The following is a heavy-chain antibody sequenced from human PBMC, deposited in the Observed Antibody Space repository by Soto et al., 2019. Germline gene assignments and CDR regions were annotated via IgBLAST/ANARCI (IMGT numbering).Heavy chain of an antibody. J-gene: IGHJ6*02. V-gene: IGHV1-69*12. Sequence: QVQLVQSGAEVKKPGSSVKVSCKASGGTFSSYAISWVRQAPGQGLEWMGGIIPIFATANYAQKFQGRVTITADESTSTAYMELSSLSSEDTAVYYCARDLGYCISTSCHYYYGMDVWGQGTTVTVSS. CDR1: GGTFSSYA. CDR3: ARDLGYCISTSCHYYYGMDV. D-gene: IGHD2-2*01. CDR2: IIPIFATA.